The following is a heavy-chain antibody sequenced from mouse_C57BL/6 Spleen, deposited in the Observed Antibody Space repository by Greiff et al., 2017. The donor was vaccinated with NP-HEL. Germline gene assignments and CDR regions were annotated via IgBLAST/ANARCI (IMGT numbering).Heavy chain of an antibody. CDR1: GYAFSSSW. CDR2: IYPGDGDT. CDR3: ARSLDWYFDV. V-gene: IGHV1-82*01. J-gene: IGHJ1*03. D-gene: IGHD3-3*01. Sequence: QVQLQQSGPELVKPGASVKISCKASGYAFSSSWMNWVKQRPGKGLEWIGRIYPGDGDTNYNGKFKGKATLTADKSSSTAYLQLSRLTSEDSAVYFCARSLDWYFDVWGTGTTVTVSA.